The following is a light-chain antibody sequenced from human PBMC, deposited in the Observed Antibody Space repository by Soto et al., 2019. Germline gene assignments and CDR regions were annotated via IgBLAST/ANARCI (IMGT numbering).Light chain of an antibody. CDR2: GAS. Sequence: EIVMTQSPATLSVSPGERATLSCRASQSGSSNLAWYQQKPGQAPRLLLYGASTRATGIPARFSGSWSGTEFTLTISSLESEDFAVYYCQQDNNWSPVNPGRTFGQGTKLDIE. J-gene: IGKJ2*01. V-gene: IGKV3-15*01. CDR3: QQDNNWSPVNPGRT. CDR1: QSGSSN.